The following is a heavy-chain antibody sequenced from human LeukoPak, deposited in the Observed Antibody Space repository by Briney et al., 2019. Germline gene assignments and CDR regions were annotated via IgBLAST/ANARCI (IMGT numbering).Heavy chain of an antibody. J-gene: IGHJ4*02. Sequence: SETLSLTCAVYGGSFGGYYWSWIRQPPGKGLEWIGEINHSGSTNYNPSLKSRVTISVDTSKNQFSLKLSSVTAADTAVYYCARGRGSYYYDSSGYYAGYWGQGTLVTVSS. V-gene: IGHV4-34*01. CDR2: INHSGST. CDR1: GGSFGGYY. CDR3: ARGRGSYYYDSSGYYAGY. D-gene: IGHD3-22*01.